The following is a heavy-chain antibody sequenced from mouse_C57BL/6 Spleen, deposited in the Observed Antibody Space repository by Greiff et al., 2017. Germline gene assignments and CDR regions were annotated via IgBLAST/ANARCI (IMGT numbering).Heavy chain of an antibody. D-gene: IGHD2-4*01. CDR2: ISSGSSTI. J-gene: IGHJ1*03. V-gene: IGHV5-17*01. CDR3: ARGYDYCWYFDV. CDR1: GFTFSDYG. Sequence: DVMLVESGGGLVKPGWSLKLSCAASGFTFSDYGMHWVRQAPEKGLEWVAYISSGSSTIYYADTVKGRFTISRDNAKNTLFLQMTSLRSEDTAMYYCARGYDYCWYFDVWGTGTTVTVAS.